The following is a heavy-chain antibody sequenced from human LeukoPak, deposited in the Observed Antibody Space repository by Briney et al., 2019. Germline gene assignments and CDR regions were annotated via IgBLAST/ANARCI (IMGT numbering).Heavy chain of an antibody. V-gene: IGHV4-30-4*01. D-gene: IGHD5-18*01. J-gene: IGHJ3*02. CDR1: GGSISSGDYY. CDR3: ARKRYSHGNDAFDI. Sequence: PSQTLSLTCTVSGGSISSGDYYWSWIRQPPGKGLEWIGYIYYSGSTYYNPSLKSRVTISVDTSKNQFSLKLSSVTAADTAVYYCARKRYSHGNDAFDIWGQGTMVTVSS. CDR2: IYYSGST.